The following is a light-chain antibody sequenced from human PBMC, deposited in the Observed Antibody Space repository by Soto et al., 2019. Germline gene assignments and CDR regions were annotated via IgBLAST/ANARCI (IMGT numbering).Light chain of an antibody. CDR3: SSYAGSSNV. CDR1: SSDVGGYNY. Sequence: QSVLTQPPSASGSPGQSVAISCTGTSSDVGGYNYVSWYQQQPGKAPKLMIYEVNKRPSGVPDRFSGSKSGNTASLTVSGLQAEDEADYYCSSYAGSSNVFGTGTQLTVL. V-gene: IGLV2-8*01. CDR2: EVN. J-gene: IGLJ1*01.